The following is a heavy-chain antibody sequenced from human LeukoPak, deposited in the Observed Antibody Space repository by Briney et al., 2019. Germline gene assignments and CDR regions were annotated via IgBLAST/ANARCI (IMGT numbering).Heavy chain of an antibody. CDR3: AKDITMIVVSGNNWFDP. V-gene: IGHV3-23*01. D-gene: IGHD3-22*01. CDR2: INGSGGST. CDR1: GFTFSSYA. Sequence: PGGSLRLSCAASGFTFSSYAMSWVRQAPGKGLEWVSAINGSGGSTYYADSVKGRFTISRDNSKNTLYLQMNSLRAEDTAVYYCAKDITMIVVSGNNWFDPWGQGTLVTVSS. J-gene: IGHJ5*02.